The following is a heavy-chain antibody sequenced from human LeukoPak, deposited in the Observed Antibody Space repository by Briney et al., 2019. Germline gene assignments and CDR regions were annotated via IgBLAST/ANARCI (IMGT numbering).Heavy chain of an antibody. CDR2: NSRGT. V-gene: IGHV1-2*04. CDR3: ARARYDRRGFYYYGMGV. Sequence: NSRGTNYAQKFQGWVTMTRDTSISTAYMELSRLRSDDTAVYYCARARYDRRGFYYYGMGVWGQGTTVTVSS. J-gene: IGHJ6*02. D-gene: IGHD5-12*01.